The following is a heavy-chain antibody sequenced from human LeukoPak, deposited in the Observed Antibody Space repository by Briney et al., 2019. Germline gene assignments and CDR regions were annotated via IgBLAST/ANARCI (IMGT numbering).Heavy chain of an antibody. CDR1: GFTFSDYY. J-gene: IGHJ4*02. D-gene: IGHD1-26*01. V-gene: IGHV3-64*01. CDR3: ARSSYSGSFDY. CDR2: ISSNGGST. Sequence: GGSLRLSCAASGFTFSDYYMSWIRQAPGKGLEYVSAISSNGGSTYYANSVKGRFTISRDNSKNTLYLQMGSLRAEDMAVYYCARSSYSGSFDYWGQGTLVTVSS.